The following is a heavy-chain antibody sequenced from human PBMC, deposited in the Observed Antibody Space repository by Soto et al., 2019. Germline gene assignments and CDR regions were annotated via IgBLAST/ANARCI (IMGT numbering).Heavy chain of an antibody. D-gene: IGHD1-1*01. CDR1: GFTFSSYS. J-gene: IGHJ3*02. V-gene: IGHV3-21*01. Sequence: EVQLVESGGGLVKPGGSLRLSCAASGFTFSSYSMNWVRQAPGKGLEWVSSISSSSSYIYYADSVKGRFTISRDNAKNSLYLQMNSLRAEDTAVYYCARAWRNWNDGPFDIWGQGTMVTVSS. CDR3: ARAWRNWNDGPFDI. CDR2: ISSSSSYI.